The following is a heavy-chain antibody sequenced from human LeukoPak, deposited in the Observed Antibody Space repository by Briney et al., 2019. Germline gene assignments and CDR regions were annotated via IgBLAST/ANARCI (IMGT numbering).Heavy chain of an antibody. Sequence: PGGSLRLSCAASGFTFSSYEMNWVRQAPGKGLEWVSYIGTSSSIIYYADSVKGRFTISRDNAKNSLYLQMNSLRDEDTAVYYCARHDYAGNSGDYWGQGTLVTVSS. J-gene: IGHJ4*02. V-gene: IGHV3-48*02. CDR2: IGTSSSII. D-gene: IGHD4-23*01. CDR1: GFTFSSYE. CDR3: ARHDYAGNSGDY.